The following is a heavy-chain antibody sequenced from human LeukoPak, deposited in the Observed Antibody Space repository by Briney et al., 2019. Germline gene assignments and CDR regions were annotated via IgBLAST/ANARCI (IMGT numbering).Heavy chain of an antibody. D-gene: IGHD3-9*01. CDR1: GYTFTSYY. CDR3: ARDALRYFDWLPFDP. J-gene: IGHJ5*02. Sequence: ASVKVSCKASGYTFTSYYMHWVRQAPGQGLEWMGIINPSGGSTSYAQKFQGRVTMTRDTSTSTAYMELSRLRSDDTAVYYCARDALRYFDWLPFDPWGQGTLVTVSS. CDR2: INPSGGST. V-gene: IGHV1-46*01.